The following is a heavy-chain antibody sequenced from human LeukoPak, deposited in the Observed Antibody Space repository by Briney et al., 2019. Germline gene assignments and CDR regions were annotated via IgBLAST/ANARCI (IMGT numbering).Heavy chain of an antibody. CDR3: ARTRDNWFDP. CDR2: IYYSGST. Sequence: SETLSLTCTVSGGSISSSSYYWGWIRQPPGKGPEWIGSIYYSGSTYYNPSLKSRVTISVDTSKNQFSLKLSSVTAADTAVYYCARTRDNWFDPWGQGTLVTVSS. CDR1: GGSISSSSYY. J-gene: IGHJ5*02. V-gene: IGHV4-39*01.